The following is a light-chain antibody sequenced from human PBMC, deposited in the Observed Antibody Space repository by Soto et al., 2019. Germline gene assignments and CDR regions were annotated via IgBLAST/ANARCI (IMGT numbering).Light chain of an antibody. J-gene: IGLJ3*02. V-gene: IGLV3-21*04. CDR3: QVWNSSSDHVV. CDR1: NIGSKR. Sequence: SYELTKPPSVSVAPGQTARITCGGLNIGSKRVAWYQQKPGQAPVLVIAYDTDRPSGIPERFSGSSSENTATLTITRGEAGDEADYYCQVWNSSSDHVVFGGGTKLTVL. CDR2: YDT.